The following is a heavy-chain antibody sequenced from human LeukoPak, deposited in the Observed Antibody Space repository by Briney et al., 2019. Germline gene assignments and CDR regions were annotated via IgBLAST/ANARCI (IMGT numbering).Heavy chain of an antibody. Sequence: GGSLRLSCAAAGFTFSDYAMSWVRQAPGKGLEWVSAISGSGGSTYYADSVKGRFTISRDNSKNTLYLQMNSLRAEDTAVYYCAKDRSGWYDYYYYYYMDVWGKGTTVTVSS. V-gene: IGHV3-23*01. CDR2: ISGSGGST. J-gene: IGHJ6*03. CDR1: GFTFSDYA. D-gene: IGHD6-19*01. CDR3: AKDRSGWYDYYYYYYMDV.